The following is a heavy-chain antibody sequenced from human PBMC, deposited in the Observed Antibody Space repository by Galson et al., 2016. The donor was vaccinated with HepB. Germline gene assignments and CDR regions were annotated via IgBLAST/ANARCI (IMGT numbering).Heavy chain of an antibody. CDR3: ARNGYYPVDY. J-gene: IGHJ4*01. CDR2: IHHSGST. V-gene: IGHV4-4*02. D-gene: IGHD3-3*01. CDR1: GDSISSHDW. Sequence: SETLSLTCAVSGDSISSHDWWSWVRQPPGEGLEWIGEIHHSGSTNFNPSLKSRVSISIDKSKNQCSLRLSSVTAADTAIYYCARNGYYPVDYCGHGILVTVSS.